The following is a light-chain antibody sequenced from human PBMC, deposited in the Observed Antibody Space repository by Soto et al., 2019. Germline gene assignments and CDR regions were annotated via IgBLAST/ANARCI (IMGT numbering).Light chain of an antibody. CDR1: RSVSSY. J-gene: IGKJ4*01. CDR2: DAY. CDR3: QQRSNWQLT. V-gene: IGKV3-11*01. Sequence: EIVLTQSPATLSLSPGDRVPLAGRASRSVSSYLDWCHQKPGQAPTLLIYDAYNRATGIPARFSGSGSGTDFTLTISGLEPVDFAVYYCQQRSNWQLTFGGGTKVDI.